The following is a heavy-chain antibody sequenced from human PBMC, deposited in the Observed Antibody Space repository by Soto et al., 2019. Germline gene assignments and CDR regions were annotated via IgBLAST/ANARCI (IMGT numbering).Heavy chain of an antibody. CDR1: GGSISSYY. Sequence: PSETLSLTCTVSGGSISSYYWSWIRQPPGKGLEWIGYIHYSGSTNYNPSLKSRVTISVDTSKNQFSLKLSSVTAADTAVYYCARQEGYSYGFPFDYWGRGTLVTVSS. D-gene: IGHD5-18*01. J-gene: IGHJ4*02. CDR2: IHYSGST. V-gene: IGHV4-59*01. CDR3: ARQEGYSYGFPFDY.